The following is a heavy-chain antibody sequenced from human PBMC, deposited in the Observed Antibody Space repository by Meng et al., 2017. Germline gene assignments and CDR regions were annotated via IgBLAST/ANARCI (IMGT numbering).Heavy chain of an antibody. CDR3: ASMGY. J-gene: IGHJ4*02. Sequence: QVQLVGFGGGVVQPGRSLRLSCAASGFTFSSYAMHWVRQAPGKGLEWVAVISYDGSNKYYADSVKGRFTISRDNSKNTLYLQMNSLRAEDTAVYYCASMGYWGQGTLVTVSS. D-gene: IGHD3-10*01. CDR2: ISYDGSNK. V-gene: IGHV3-30*01. CDR1: GFTFSSYA.